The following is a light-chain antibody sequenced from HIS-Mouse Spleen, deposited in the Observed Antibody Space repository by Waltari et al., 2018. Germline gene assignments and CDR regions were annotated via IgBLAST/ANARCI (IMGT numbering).Light chain of an antibody. J-gene: IGLJ2*01. Sequence: SYELTQPPSVSVSPGQTARITCSGDALPKKYAYWYQQKSGQAPVLVFYEDSKRPSGIPGGFSGSSSGTMATWTISGAQVEDEADYYCYSTDSSGNHRVFGGGTKLTVL. CDR3: YSTDSSGNHRV. V-gene: IGLV3-10*01. CDR1: ALPKKY. CDR2: EDS.